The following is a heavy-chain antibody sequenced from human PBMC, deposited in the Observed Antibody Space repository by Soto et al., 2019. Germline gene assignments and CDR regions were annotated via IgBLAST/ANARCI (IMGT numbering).Heavy chain of an antibody. J-gene: IGHJ6*02. V-gene: IGHV6-1*01. CDR3: ARSPGTPGYYYYYGLDV. Sequence: SQTLSLTCAISGDSVSSNSAAWNWIRQSPSRGLEWLGRTYYRSKWYNDYAVSVKSRITINPDTSKNQFSLQLNSVTPEDTAVYYCARSPGTPGYYYYYGLDVWGQGTTVGVSS. CDR2: TYYRSKWYN. CDR1: GDSVSSNSAA.